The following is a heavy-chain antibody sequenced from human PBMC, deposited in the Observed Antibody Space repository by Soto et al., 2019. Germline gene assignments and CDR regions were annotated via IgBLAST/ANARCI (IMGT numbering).Heavy chain of an antibody. D-gene: IGHD1-1*01. CDR1: GFTFNIYS. CDR3: ARDLDPTGNYYDY. J-gene: IGHJ4*02. Sequence: GSLRLSCAASGFTFNIYSMSWVRQAPGKGLEWVSGINCNGTSKGYADSVKGRFTISRDNAKNSLYLQMNSLRAEDTALYHCARDLDPTGNYYDYWGQGTLVTVSS. V-gene: IGHV3-20*01. CDR2: INCNGTSK.